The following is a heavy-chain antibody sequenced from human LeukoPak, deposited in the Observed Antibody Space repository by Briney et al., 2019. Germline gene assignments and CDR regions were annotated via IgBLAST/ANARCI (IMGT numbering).Heavy chain of an antibody. J-gene: IGHJ6*02. D-gene: IGHD2-2*02. Sequence: ASVKVSCKASGYTFSSHTMHWVRQAPGQRPEWMGWINAGNGNTKYSQKFQGRVTITRDTSASTAYMELRSLRSEDTAVYYCARDRVVVVPAAIPSYYYYAMDVWGQGTTVTVSS. V-gene: IGHV1-3*01. CDR2: INAGNGNT. CDR1: GYTFSSHT. CDR3: ARDRVVVVPAAIPSYYYYAMDV.